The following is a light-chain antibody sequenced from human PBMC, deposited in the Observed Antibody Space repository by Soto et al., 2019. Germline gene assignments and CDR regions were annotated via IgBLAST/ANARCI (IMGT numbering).Light chain of an antibody. CDR3: TSCAPGRIYV. J-gene: IGLJ1*01. CDR2: EVS. CDR1: SSDIGAYVV. Sequence: QSALTQPASVSVAPGQSITISCSGTSSDIGAYVVVSLYQQHPGRAPKLIIYEVSHRSSGLSDRFSGSKSGNTASLTISGLQAEDEGDYYCTSCAPGRIYVFGSGTKLTVL. V-gene: IGLV2-14*03.